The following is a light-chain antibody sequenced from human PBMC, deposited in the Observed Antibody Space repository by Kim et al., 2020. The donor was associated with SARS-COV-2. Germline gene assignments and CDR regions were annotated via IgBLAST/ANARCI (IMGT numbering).Light chain of an antibody. V-gene: IGLV1-47*01. Sequence: ELTQPPSASGTPGQRVTISCSGSSSNIGSKYVYWYQQLPGTAPKLLIYRNNQRPSGVPDRFSGSKSGTSASLAISGLRSEDEADYYCAAWDDSLSGWVFGGGTKLTVL. CDR2: RNN. J-gene: IGLJ3*02. CDR1: SSNIGSKY. CDR3: AAWDDSLSGWV.